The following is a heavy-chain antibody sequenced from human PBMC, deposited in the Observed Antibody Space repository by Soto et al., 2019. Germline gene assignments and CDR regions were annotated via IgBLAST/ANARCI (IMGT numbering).Heavy chain of an antibody. J-gene: IGHJ4*02. D-gene: IGHD6-19*01. Sequence: PGGSLRLSCIASGLTVRSRWMNWARQAPGKGLEWVSAISGSGSSTYYADSVKGRFTISRDNSRNALYLQMNSLRAEDTAVYYCAKAKYTSGWYPGYWGQGTLVTVSS. CDR1: GLTVRSRW. V-gene: IGHV3-23*01. CDR2: ISGSGSST. CDR3: AKAKYTSGWYPGY.